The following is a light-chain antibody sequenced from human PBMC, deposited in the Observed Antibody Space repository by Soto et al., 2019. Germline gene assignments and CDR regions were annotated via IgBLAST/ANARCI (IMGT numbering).Light chain of an antibody. CDR2: GAS. CDR1: QSVSSD. V-gene: IGKV3-20*01. Sequence: IVLTQSPATLSLSPGERSTLACRGRQSVSSDLAWYQQQPGQAARLLIYGASSRATGIPDRCSGSGSGTDVTLPISRLEPEDFAVYYCQHYVERSPITFGQGTRLEIK. CDR3: QHYVERSPIT. J-gene: IGKJ5*01.